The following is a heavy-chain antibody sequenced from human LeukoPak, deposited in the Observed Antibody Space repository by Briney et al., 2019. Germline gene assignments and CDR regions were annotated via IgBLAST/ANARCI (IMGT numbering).Heavy chain of an antibody. CDR1: GGAFSGYY. CDR3: ARGSDNWNDYYFDY. D-gene: IGHD1-1*01. CDR2: INHSGST. J-gene: IGHJ4*02. Sequence: PSETLSLTCAVYGGAFSGYYWSWIRQPPGKGLEWIGEINHSGSTKYNPSLKSRVTLSLDTSKNRFSLRLSSVTAADTAVYYCARGSDNWNDYYFDYWGQGTLVSVSS. V-gene: IGHV4-34*01.